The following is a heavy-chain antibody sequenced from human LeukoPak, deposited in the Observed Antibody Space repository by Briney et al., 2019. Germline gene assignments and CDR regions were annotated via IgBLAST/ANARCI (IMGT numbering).Heavy chain of an antibody. CDR2: IYPGDSDT. Sequence: GESLKISCKGSGYTFTSYWIGWVRQMPGRGLEWMGIIYPGDSDTRYSPSFQGQVIISADKSISTAYLQWSSLRASDTAMYYCARLSDGYMDYWGQGTLVTVSS. CDR1: GYTFTSYW. CDR3: ARLSDGYMDY. J-gene: IGHJ4*02. D-gene: IGHD3-16*02. V-gene: IGHV5-51*01.